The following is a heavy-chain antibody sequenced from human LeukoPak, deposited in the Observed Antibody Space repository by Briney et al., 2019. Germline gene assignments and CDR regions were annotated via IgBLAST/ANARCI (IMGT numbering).Heavy chain of an antibody. CDR1: GFTFSDYY. D-gene: IGHD1-26*01. CDR3: ARDLQNWEWELLGFDP. J-gene: IGHJ5*02. V-gene: IGHV3-11*01. CDR2: ISSSGSTI. Sequence: PGGSLRLSCAASGFTFSDYYMSWIRQAPGKGLEWVSYISSSGSTIYYADSVKGRFTISRDNAKDSLYLQMNSLRAEDTAVYYCARDLQNWEWELLGFDPWGQGTLVTVSS.